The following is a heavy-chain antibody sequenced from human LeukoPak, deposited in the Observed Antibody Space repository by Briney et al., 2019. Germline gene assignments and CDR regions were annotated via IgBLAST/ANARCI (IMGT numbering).Heavy chain of an antibody. CDR3: ARSVLWFGDLGY. J-gene: IGHJ4*02. CDR1: DGSITDYY. CDR2: VYHTGTT. D-gene: IGHD3-10*01. Sequence: SETLSLTCTVSDGSITDYYWNWVRQSPEKGLEWIGYVYHTGTTYYSPSLKSRVTISLDRSKNQFSLSLNSVTAADTAVYYCARSVLWFGDLGYWGRGILVTVSS. V-gene: IGHV4-59*01.